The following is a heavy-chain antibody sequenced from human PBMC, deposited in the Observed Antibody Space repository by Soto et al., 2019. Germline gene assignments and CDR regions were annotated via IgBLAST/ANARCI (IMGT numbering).Heavy chain of an antibody. V-gene: IGHV4-39*01. CDR1: GGSISSSSYY. J-gene: IGHJ6*02. D-gene: IGHD4-17*01. CDR2: IYYSGST. Sequence: NPSETLSLTCTVSGGSISSSSYYWGWIRQPPGKGLEWIGSIYYSGSTYYNPSLKSRVTISVDTSKNQFSLKLSSVTAADTAVYYCARGGYGDHYYYYGMDVWGQGTTVTVSS. CDR3: ARGGYGDHYYYYGMDV.